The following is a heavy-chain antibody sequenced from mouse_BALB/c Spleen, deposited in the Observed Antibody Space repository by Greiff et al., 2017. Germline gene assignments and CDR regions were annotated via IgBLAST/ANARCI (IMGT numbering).Heavy chain of an antibody. V-gene: IGHV1S81*02. CDR2: INPSNGGT. CDR3: TRRLLGWYFDV. CDR1: GYTFTSYY. J-gene: IGHJ1*01. D-gene: IGHD2-3*01. Sequence: VQLQQSGAELVKPGASVKLSCKASGYTFTSYYMYWVKQRPGQGLEWIGGINPSNGGTNFNEKFKSKATLTVDKSSSTAYMQLSSLTSEDSAVYYCTRRLLGWYFDVWGAGTTVTVSS.